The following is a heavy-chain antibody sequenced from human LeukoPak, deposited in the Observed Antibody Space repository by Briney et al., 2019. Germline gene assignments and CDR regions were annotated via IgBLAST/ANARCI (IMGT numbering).Heavy chain of an antibody. J-gene: IGHJ6*03. Sequence: GGSLRLSCAASGFTFDDYAMHWVRQAPGKGLEWVSGISWNSGSIGYADSVKGRFTISRDNAKNSLYLQMNSLRAEDTALYYCAKESPYYYYMDVWGKGTTVTISS. CDR2: ISWNSGSI. CDR1: GFTFDDYA. V-gene: IGHV3-9*01. CDR3: AKESPYYYYMDV.